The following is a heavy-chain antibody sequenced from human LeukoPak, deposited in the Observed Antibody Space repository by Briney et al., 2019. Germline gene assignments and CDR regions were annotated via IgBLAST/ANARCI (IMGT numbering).Heavy chain of an antibody. CDR2: INSDGSST. V-gene: IGHV3-74*01. J-gene: IGHJ4*02. Sequence: GGSLGLSCAASGFIFSRYWMNWVRQAPGKGLVWVSRINSDGSSTNYADSVKGRFTISRDNAKNTLYLQMNSLRAEDTAVYYCAREPPYSGSYYVDYWGQGTLVTVSS. CDR3: AREPPYSGSYYVDY. D-gene: IGHD1-26*01. CDR1: GFIFSRYW.